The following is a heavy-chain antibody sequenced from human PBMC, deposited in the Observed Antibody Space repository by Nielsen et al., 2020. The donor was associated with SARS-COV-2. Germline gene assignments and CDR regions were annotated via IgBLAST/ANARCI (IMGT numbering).Heavy chain of an antibody. Sequence: SETLSLTCAISGGSISRYYWTWIRQSPGKGLEWIGYVHRSGSTNYSPSLKSRVHISLDTSQNEFSLKLTSVTAADTAMYYCARDYFGDYLDAFDVWGQGTMVTVSA. CDR2: VHRSGST. V-gene: IGHV4-59*01. J-gene: IGHJ3*01. CDR1: GGSISRYY. D-gene: IGHD4-17*01. CDR3: ARDYFGDYLDAFDV.